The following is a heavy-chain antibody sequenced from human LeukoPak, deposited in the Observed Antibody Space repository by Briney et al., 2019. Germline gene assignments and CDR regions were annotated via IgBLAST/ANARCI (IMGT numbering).Heavy chain of an antibody. J-gene: IGHJ6*03. CDR1: GFSFR. Sequence: PGGSLRLSCEASGFSFRMHWVRQPPGKGLEWVAFISFDGSNIHCADSVKARITLSRDNSKNILYLQMNSLRAEDTAVYYCARVGEFVVVTASTHSYYMDVWGKGTTVTVSS. CDR2: ISFDGSNI. CDR3: ARVGEFVVVTASTHSYYMDV. V-gene: IGHV3-30*03. D-gene: IGHD2-21*02.